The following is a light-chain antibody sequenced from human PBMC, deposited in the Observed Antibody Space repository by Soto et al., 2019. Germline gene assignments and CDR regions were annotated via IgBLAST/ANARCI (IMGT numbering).Light chain of an antibody. Sequence: EIVMTQSPATLSVSPGERATLSCRASQSVSSNLAWYQQKPGQAPRLLIYGASTRATGIPARFSGSGSGTEFTRTISSLQSEDFAVYYCQQYNNRATFGQGTKVDIK. J-gene: IGKJ1*01. CDR3: QQYNNRAT. V-gene: IGKV3-15*01. CDR2: GAS. CDR1: QSVSSN.